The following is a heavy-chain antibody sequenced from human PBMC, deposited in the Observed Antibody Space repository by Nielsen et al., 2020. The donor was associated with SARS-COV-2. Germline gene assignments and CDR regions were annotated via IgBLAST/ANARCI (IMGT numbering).Heavy chain of an antibody. Sequence: SETLSLTCTVSGGAISSYYWTWIRQPPEKGLEWIAYIYDSGNTNYNPSLKSRVTISLDTSKSQFSLRLNSVTAADTAVYYCARGSDEGLALWGQGTLVTVSS. CDR1: GGAISSYY. CDR2: IYDSGNT. D-gene: IGHD3-3*01. V-gene: IGHV4-59*13. CDR3: ARGSDEGLAL. J-gene: IGHJ4*02.